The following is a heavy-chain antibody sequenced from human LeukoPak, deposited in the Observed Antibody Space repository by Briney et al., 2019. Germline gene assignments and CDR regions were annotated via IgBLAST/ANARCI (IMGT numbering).Heavy chain of an antibody. CDR2: VYYGRSL. Sequence: SETLSLTCTVSGGSISRSTYYWAWIRQPPGKGLQWIGSVYYGRSLYFNPSLASRATISVDTSKNHFSLKMSSVTAAGTAVYYCARSSGTGTFSYWGQGTLVTVTS. V-gene: IGHV4-39*02. D-gene: IGHD6-25*01. CDR1: GGSISRSTYY. J-gene: IGHJ4*02. CDR3: ARSSGTGTFSY.